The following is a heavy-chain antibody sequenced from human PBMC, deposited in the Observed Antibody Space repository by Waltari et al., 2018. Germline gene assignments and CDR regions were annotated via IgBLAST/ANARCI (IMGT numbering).Heavy chain of an antibody. CDR3: ARSDGELLWFGELLNWFDP. J-gene: IGHJ5*02. D-gene: IGHD3-10*01. Sequence: QVQLQQWGAGLLKPSETLSLTCAVYGGSFSGYYWSWIRQPPGKGLEWIGEINHRGSTNDNPSLKSRVTISVDTAKNQFSLKLSSVTAADTAVYYCARSDGELLWFGELLNWFDPWGQGTLVTVSS. CDR1: GGSFSGYY. CDR2: INHRGST. V-gene: IGHV4-34*01.